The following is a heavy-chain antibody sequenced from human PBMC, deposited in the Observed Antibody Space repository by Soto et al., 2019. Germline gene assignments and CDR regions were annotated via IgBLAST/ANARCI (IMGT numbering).Heavy chain of an antibody. V-gene: IGHV3-11*06. Sequence: GGSLRLSCAASGFTFSDYYMSWIRQAPGKGLEWVSSISSSSSYIYYADSVKGRFTISRDNAKNSLYLQMNSLRAEDTAVYYCAREAYSSSSYNFDYWGQGTLVTVSS. D-gene: IGHD6-13*01. CDR3: AREAYSSSSYNFDY. CDR1: GFTFSDYY. J-gene: IGHJ4*02. CDR2: ISSSSSYI.